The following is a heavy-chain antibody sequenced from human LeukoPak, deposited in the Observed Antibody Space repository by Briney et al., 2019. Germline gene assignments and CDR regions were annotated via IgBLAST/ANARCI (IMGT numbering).Heavy chain of an antibody. Sequence: PSETLSLTCAVYGGSFSGYYWSWIRQPPGKGLEWIGEINHSGSTNYNPSLKSRVTISVDTSKNQFSLKLSSVTAADTAVYYCARGGYSYGYFDYWGQGTLVTISS. CDR3: ARGGYSYGYFDY. J-gene: IGHJ4*02. CDR2: INHSGST. CDR1: GGSFSGYY. D-gene: IGHD5-18*01. V-gene: IGHV4-34*01.